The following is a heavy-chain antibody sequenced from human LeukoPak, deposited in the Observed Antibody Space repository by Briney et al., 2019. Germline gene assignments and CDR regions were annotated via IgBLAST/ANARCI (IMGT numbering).Heavy chain of an antibody. V-gene: IGHV4-39*07. Sequence: SSETLSLTCSVSGGSISSSSYYWGWIRQPPGKGLEWIGSIYYSGSTYYNPSLKSRVTISVDTSKNQFSLKLSSVTAADTALYYCARSGPTMRNKSFDYWGQGTLVTVSS. D-gene: IGHD3-10*01. CDR3: ARSGPTMRNKSFDY. J-gene: IGHJ4*02. CDR2: IYYSGST. CDR1: GGSISSSSYY.